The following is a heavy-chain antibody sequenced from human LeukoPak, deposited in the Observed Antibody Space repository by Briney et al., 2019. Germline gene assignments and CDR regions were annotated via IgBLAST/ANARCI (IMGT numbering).Heavy chain of an antibody. D-gene: IGHD5-24*01. J-gene: IGHJ5*02. CDR2: ISSSSSYI. CDR3: ARVVEMATIQWFDP. V-gene: IGHV3-21*04. CDR1: GFTFSSYS. Sequence: GGSLRLSCAASGFTFSSYSMNWVRQAPGKGLEWVSSISSSSSYIYYADSVKGRFTISRDNAKNSLYLQMNSLRAEDTAVYYCARVVEMATIQWFDPWGQGTLVTVSS.